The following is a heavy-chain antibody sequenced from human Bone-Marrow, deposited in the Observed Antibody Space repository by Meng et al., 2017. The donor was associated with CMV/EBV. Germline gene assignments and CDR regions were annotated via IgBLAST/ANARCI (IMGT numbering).Heavy chain of an antibody. V-gene: IGHV3-9*01. CDR2: ISWNSGSI. CDR3: AKGQNTRVHPDAFDI. D-gene: IGHD2-2*01. Sequence: GGSLRLPCAASGFTFDDYAMHWVRGAPGKGLEWASGISWNSGSIGYADSVKGRFTSSRDNAKNSLYLQMNSLRAEDTALYYCAKGQNTRVHPDAFDIWGQGTMVTVSS. J-gene: IGHJ3*02. CDR1: GFTFDDYA.